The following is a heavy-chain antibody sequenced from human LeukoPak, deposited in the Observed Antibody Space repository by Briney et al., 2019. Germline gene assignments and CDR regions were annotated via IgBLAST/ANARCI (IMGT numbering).Heavy chain of an antibody. V-gene: IGHV3-33*06. J-gene: IGHJ6*02. D-gene: IGHD1-14*01. CDR1: GFTFTNHG. CDR3: AKDPESSMDV. CDR2: IWYDGSKE. Sequence: PGTSLRLSCAAFGFTFTNHGFHWVRQAPGKGLEWVAAIWYDGSKECYADSVKGRFTISRDNSKNTLYLQMSSLRVEDTAVYYCAKDPESSMDVWGQGTTVTVSS.